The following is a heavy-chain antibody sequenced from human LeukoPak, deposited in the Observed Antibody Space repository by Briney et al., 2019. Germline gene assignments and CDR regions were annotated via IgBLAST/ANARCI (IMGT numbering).Heavy chain of an antibody. J-gene: IGHJ6*03. Sequence: SETLSLTCTVSGGSISSYYWSWIRQPPGKGLEWIGYIYTSGSTNYNPSLKSRVTISVDTSKNQFSLKLSSVTAADTAVYYCARLATYSSSSYYYYHYYMDVWGKGTTVTVSS. V-gene: IGHV4-4*09. CDR2: IYTSGST. CDR3: ARLATYSSSSYYYYHYYMDV. D-gene: IGHD6-6*01. CDR1: GGSISSYY.